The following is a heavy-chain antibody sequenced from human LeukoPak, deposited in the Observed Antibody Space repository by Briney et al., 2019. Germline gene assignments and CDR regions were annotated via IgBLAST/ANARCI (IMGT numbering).Heavy chain of an antibody. J-gene: IGHJ6*03. CDR2: INPNRGGT. Sequence: GASVKVSSKASGYTFAGYYMHGVRQAPGQGLEWMGWINPNRGGTIYAQKFQGRVNMTRDTSISTAYMELSRLRSDDTAVYYCARDRYYDSSVYYLYYYYYYMDVWGKGTTVTVSS. V-gene: IGHV1-2*02. CDR3: ARDRYYDSSVYYLYYYYYYMDV. CDR1: GYTFAGYY. D-gene: IGHD3-22*01.